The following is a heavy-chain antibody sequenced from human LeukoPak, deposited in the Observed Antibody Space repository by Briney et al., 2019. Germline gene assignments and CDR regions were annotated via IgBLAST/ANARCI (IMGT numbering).Heavy chain of an antibody. V-gene: IGHV3-33*01. Sequence: GRSLRLSCAVSGFTFSRYGMHWVRQGPGKGLEWWAVIWYDGSKKYYADSVKGRFTISRDNSKNTLYLQMNSLRAEDTAVYYCARDLRLGYYDSSFPDYWGQGTLVTVSS. D-gene: IGHD3-22*01. J-gene: IGHJ4*02. CDR2: IWYDGSKK. CDR1: GFTFSRYG. CDR3: ARDLRLGYYDSSFPDY.